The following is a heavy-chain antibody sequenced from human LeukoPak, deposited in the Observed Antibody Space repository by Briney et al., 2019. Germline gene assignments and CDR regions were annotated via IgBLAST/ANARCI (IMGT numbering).Heavy chain of an antibody. Sequence: GGSLRLSCAASGFTFSSYEMNWVRQAPGKGLEWVSYISSSGSTIYYADSVKGRFTISRDNSKNTLYPQMNSLRAEDTAVYYCAKDLYWFDYWGQGTLVTVSS. V-gene: IGHV3-48*03. CDR2: ISSSGSTI. CDR1: GFTFSSYE. D-gene: IGHD2-2*02. CDR3: AKDLYWFDY. J-gene: IGHJ4*02.